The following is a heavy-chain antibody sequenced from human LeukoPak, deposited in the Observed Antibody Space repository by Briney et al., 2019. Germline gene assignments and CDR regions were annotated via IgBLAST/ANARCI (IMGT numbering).Heavy chain of an antibody. D-gene: IGHD3-22*01. CDR1: GFTFSSYW. Sequence: GGSLRLSCAASGFTFSSYWMSWVCQAPGKGLEWVANIKQDGSEKYYVDSVKGRFTISRDNAKNSLYLQMNSLRVEDTAIYYCARDGYYDGTGYYPYYYYGMDVWGQGTTVTVSS. V-gene: IGHV3-7*01. J-gene: IGHJ6*02. CDR3: ARDGYYDGTGYYPYYYYGMDV. CDR2: IKQDGSEK.